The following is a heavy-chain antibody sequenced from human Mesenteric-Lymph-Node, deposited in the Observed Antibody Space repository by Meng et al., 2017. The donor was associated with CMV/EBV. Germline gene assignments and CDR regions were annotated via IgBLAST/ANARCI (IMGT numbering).Heavy chain of an antibody. CDR2: IYPGCSDT. V-gene: IGHV5-51*01. D-gene: IGHD4-17*01. CDR3: ARVMTTVMPFDY. J-gene: IGHJ4*02. CDR1: GYSFTSYW. Sequence: GESLKISCKGSGYSFTSYWIGWVRQVPGKGLEWVEIIYPGCSDTRYSHSFQGQVTISTNNSITTDYLQLSSLKAANTAIYYWARVMTTVMPFDYWGQGTLVTVSS.